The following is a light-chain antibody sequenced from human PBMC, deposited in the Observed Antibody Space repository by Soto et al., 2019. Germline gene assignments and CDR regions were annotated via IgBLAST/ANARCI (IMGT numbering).Light chain of an antibody. Sequence: EVVLTQSPGTLSLSPGERVTLSCRASQSFASSYLAWYQRKPGRAPRLLFYLASSRATGIPDRFSGSGSGTDFTLTISRLEPEDFAVYYCHHFGSLPETFGQGTNVE. CDR1: QSFASSY. J-gene: IGKJ1*01. CDR2: LAS. CDR3: HHFGSLPET. V-gene: IGKV3-20*01.